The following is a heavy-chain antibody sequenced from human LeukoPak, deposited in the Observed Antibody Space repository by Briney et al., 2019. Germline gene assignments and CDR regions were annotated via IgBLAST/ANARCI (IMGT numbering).Heavy chain of an antibody. CDR3: ARAAHTTYVLGRYYYYAMDV. CDR1: GFTLSSYG. CDR2: ISYDGSNK. Sequence: GGSLRLSCAASGFTLSSYGMHWVRQAPGKGLEWVALISYDGSNKYYADSVKGRFTISRDNSKNTLYLQMNSLRAEDTAVYYCARAAHTTYVLGRYYYYAMDVWGQGTTVTVSS. J-gene: IGHJ6*02. D-gene: IGHD3-10*01. V-gene: IGHV3-30*03.